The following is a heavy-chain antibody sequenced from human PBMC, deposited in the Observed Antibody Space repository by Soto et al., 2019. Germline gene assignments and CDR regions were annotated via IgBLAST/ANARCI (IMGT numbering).Heavy chain of an antibody. CDR1: GYSFTNSW. V-gene: IGHV5-51*01. J-gene: IGHJ4*02. D-gene: IGHD3-3*01. CDR3: ARPYDVTSY. Sequence: GESLKISCRGSGYSFTNSWLGWVRQMPGKGLEWMAIIYPGDSDTRYSPSFQGQVTISVDKSISTAYLQWSSLRASDTAIYYCARPYDVTSYWGQGTLVTVSS. CDR2: IYPGDSDT.